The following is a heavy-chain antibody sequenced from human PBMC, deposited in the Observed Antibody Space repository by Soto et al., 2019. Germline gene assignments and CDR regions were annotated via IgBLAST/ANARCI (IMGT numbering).Heavy chain of an antibody. CDR2: VEPSTGRT. D-gene: IGHD1-26*01. V-gene: IGHV1-8*01. Sequence: ASVNVSCKASGYSFTSLDINWVRQTAGQGLEWMGWVEPSTGRTGYAQKFQGRVTMTRDTSINTAYMELTTLTSDDTAFYYCARGVSAGVDYWGQGTLVTVSS. CDR3: ARGVSAGVDY. J-gene: IGHJ4*02. CDR1: GYSFTSLD.